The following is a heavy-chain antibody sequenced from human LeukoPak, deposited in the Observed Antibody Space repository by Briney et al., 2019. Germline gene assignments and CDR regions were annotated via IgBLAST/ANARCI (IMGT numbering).Heavy chain of an antibody. CDR2: INPNSGGT. CDR3: ARHDNDYVWGSYRTGYYFDY. J-gene: IGHJ4*02. CDR1: GYTFTGYY. D-gene: IGHD3-16*02. Sequence: ASVKVSCKASGYTFTGYYMHWVRQAPGQGLEWMGWINPNSGGTNYAQKFQGRVTMTRDTSISTAYMELSRLRSDDTAVYYCARHDNDYVWGSYRTGYYFDYWGQGTLVTVSS. V-gene: IGHV1-2*02.